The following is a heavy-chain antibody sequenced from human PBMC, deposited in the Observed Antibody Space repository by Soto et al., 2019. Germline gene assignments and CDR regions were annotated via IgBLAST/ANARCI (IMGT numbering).Heavy chain of an antibody. J-gene: IGHJ5*01. V-gene: IGHV1-69*01. CDR1: GGVFRNYA. D-gene: IGHD1-26*01. CDR3: ARDRWGSYSFDS. Sequence: QVLLVQSGAEVKKPGSSVKVSCKASGGVFRNYAINWVRQAPGQGLEWMGGIIPVFGTADYPQKFQGRVTITADESTTTAYMEPTSRKTEDTAVYFCARDRWGSYSFDSWGQGTLVTVAS. CDR2: IIPVFGTA.